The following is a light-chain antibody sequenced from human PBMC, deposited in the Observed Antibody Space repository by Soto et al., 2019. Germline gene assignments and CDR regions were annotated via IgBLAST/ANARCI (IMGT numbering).Light chain of an antibody. Sequence: DVVMTQSPLSLPVTLGQPASISCRSSQSLVYSDGTTYLNRFQQRPGQSPMRLIYYVSNRDSGVRDRCSGSGSDTDFTLKIRRVEAEDVGVYYCLQGTYSPLTFGGGTKVEIK. CDR1: QSLVYSDGTTY. V-gene: IGKV2-30*01. J-gene: IGKJ4*01. CDR2: YVS. CDR3: LQGTYSPLT.